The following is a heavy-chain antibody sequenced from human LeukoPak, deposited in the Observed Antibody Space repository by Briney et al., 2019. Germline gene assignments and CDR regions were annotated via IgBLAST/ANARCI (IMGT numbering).Heavy chain of an antibody. CDR1: GGSISSSSYY. V-gene: IGHV4-39*07. D-gene: IGHD3-22*01. J-gene: IGHJ4*02. Sequence: PSETLSLTCTVSGGSISSSSYYWGWIRQPPGKGLEWIGSIYYSGSTYYNPSLKSRLTISGDTSRNQFSLKLDSVTAADTAVYYCARDRGLGGYYEDYWGQGTLVTVSS. CDR2: IYYSGST. CDR3: ARDRGLGGYYEDY.